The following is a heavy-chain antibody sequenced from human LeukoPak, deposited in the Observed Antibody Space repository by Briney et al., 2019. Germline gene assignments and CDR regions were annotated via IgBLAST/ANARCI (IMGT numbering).Heavy chain of an antibody. Sequence: GASVKVSCKASGYTFTGYYMHWVRQAPGQGLEWMGWINPNSGGTNYAQKFQGRVTMTRDTSISTAHMELSRLRSDDTAVYYCASCRDGYNLCALDFWGQGTLVTVSS. V-gene: IGHV1-2*02. CDR2: INPNSGGT. J-gene: IGHJ4*02. CDR3: ASCRDGYNLCALDF. D-gene: IGHD5-24*01. CDR1: GYTFTGYY.